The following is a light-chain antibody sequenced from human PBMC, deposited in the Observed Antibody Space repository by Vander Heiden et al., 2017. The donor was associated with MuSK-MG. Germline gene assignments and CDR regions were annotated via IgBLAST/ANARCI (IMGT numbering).Light chain of an antibody. CDR2: AAS. V-gene: IGKV1-39*01. CDR1: QSISAY. CDR3: QQSYNNPLT. J-gene: IGKJ4*01. Sequence: IQLTQYPSSLSASVGDRVTITCRASQSISAYLNWYQQKPGTAPELLIFAASTLERGVPSRFSGSGSGTHFTLTISSLQPEDFGTYYCQQSYNNPLTFGGGTKVEIK.